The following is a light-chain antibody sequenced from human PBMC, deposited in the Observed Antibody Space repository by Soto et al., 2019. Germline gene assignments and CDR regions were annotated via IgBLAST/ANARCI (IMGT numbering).Light chain of an antibody. V-gene: IGKV3-20*01. CDR2: GAS. CDR3: QQYGSSPPYT. J-gene: IGKJ2*01. CDR1: QSINSF. Sequence: EIVLTQSPGTLSLSPGEGATLSCRASQSINSFLAWYQQRRGQAPRLLIHGASNRATGIPDRFSGSGSGPDVTLTISRLEPEDFAVYYCQQYGSSPPYTFGQGTKVEIK.